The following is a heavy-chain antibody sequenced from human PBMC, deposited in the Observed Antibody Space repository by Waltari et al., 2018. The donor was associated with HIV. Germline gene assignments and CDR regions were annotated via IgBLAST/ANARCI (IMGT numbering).Heavy chain of an antibody. CDR2: IYYSGRT. CDR1: GGSISSSSYY. V-gene: IGHV4-39*01. D-gene: IGHD3-3*01. J-gene: IGHJ4*02. Sequence: QLQLQESGPGLVKPSETLSLTCTVSGGSISSSSYYWGWIRQPPGKGLEWIGSIYYSGRTYYNPSLKSRVTISVDTAKNQFSLKLSSVTAADTAVYYCARTLFGVVAYDSWGQGTLVTVSS. CDR3: ARTLFGVVAYDS.